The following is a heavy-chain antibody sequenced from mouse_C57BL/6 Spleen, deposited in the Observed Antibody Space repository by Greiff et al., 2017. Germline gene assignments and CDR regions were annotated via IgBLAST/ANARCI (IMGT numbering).Heavy chain of an antibody. CDR2: INPSNGGT. J-gene: IGHJ3*01. CDR3: ARPAQATAWFAY. V-gene: IGHV1-53*01. D-gene: IGHD3-2*02. Sequence: QVQLQQPGTELVKPGASVKLSCKASGYTFTSYWMPWVKQRPGQGLEWIGNINPSNGGTNYNEKFKSKATLTVDKSSSTAYMQLSSLTSEDSAVYYCARPAQATAWFAYWGQGTLVTVSA. CDR1: GYTFTSYW.